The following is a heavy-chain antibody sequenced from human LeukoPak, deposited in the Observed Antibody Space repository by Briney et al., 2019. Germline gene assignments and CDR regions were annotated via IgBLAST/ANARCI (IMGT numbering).Heavy chain of an antibody. CDR2: INHSGST. J-gene: IGHJ4*02. D-gene: IGHD6-19*01. Sequence: SETLSLTCAVYGGSFSGYYWSWIRQPPGKGLEWIGEINHSGSTNYNPSLKSRVTISVDTSKNQFSLKLSSVTAADTAMYYCARSTYSSGWYTIPYYFDYWGQGTLVTVSS. CDR1: GGSFSGYY. V-gene: IGHV4-34*01. CDR3: ARSTYSSGWYTIPYYFDY.